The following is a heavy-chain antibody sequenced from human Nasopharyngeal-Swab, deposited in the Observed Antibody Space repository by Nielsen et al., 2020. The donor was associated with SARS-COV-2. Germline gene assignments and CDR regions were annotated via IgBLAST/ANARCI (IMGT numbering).Heavy chain of an antibody. CDR3: AKDQYDSSGSNWFDP. CDR2: ISGSGGST. Sequence: GESLKISCAASGFTFSSYAMSWVRQAPGKGLEWVSAISGSGGSTYYADSVKGRFTISRDNSKNTLYLQMNSLRAEDTAVYYCAKDQYDSSGSNWFDPWGQGTLVTVSS. J-gene: IGHJ5*02. V-gene: IGHV3-23*01. CDR1: GFTFSSYA. D-gene: IGHD3-22*01.